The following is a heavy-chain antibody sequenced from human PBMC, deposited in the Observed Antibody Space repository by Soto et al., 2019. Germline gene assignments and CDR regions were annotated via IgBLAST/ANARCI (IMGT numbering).Heavy chain of an antibody. Sequence: QVQLVESGGGVVQPGRSLRLSCAASGFTFSSYAMHWVRQVPGKGLEWVAVISYDGSNKYYADSVKGRFTISRDNSKNTLYLQMNSLRAEDTDVYYCARPLWRDDYNWGYFDLWGRGTLVTVSS. V-gene: IGHV3-30-3*01. CDR1: GFTFSSYA. J-gene: IGHJ2*01. D-gene: IGHD4-4*01. CDR2: ISYDGSNK. CDR3: ARPLWRDDYNWGYFDL.